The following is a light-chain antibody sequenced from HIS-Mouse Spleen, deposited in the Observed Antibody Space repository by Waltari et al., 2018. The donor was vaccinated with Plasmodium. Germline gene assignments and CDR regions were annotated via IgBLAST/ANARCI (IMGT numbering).Light chain of an antibody. Sequence: SYELTQPPSLSVSPGQTARITCSGDALPKKYAYWYQQKSGQAPVLVIYDESKRPSGMPRRFSGSSSATITTATISGAEAEEDADYYSCSTDSSGNHRVFGGGTKLTVL. V-gene: IGLV3-10*01. CDR1: ALPKKY. J-gene: IGLJ3*02. CDR2: DES. CDR3: CSTDSSGNHRV.